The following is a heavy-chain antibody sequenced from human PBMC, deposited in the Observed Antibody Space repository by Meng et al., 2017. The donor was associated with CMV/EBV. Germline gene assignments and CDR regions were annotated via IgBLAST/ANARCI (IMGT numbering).Heavy chain of an antibody. CDR3: ARGGYYDSSGQNWFDP. CDR1: GFPFSTSA. D-gene: IGHD3-22*01. J-gene: IGHJ5*02. V-gene: IGHV3-30-3*01. Sequence: SGFPFSTSAMHWVRQTPGKGLEWVAVISYDGSNKYYADSVKGRFTISRDNSKNTLHLQMNTLRAEDTALYYCARGGYYDSSGQNWFDPWGQGTLVTVSS. CDR2: ISYDGSNK.